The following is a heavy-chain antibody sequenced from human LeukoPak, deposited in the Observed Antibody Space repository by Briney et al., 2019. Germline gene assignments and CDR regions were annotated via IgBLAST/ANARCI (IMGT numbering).Heavy chain of an antibody. CDR1: GFTVSSNY. CDR2: IYSGGST. Sequence: GALRLSCAASGFTVSSNYMSWVRQAPGKGLEWVSVIYSGGSTYYADSVKGRFTISRDISKNTLYLQMNSLRAEDTAVYYCARDFYDTSGYYYDYWGQGTLVTVSS. D-gene: IGHD3-22*01. CDR3: ARDFYDTSGYYYDY. V-gene: IGHV3-66*01. J-gene: IGHJ4*02.